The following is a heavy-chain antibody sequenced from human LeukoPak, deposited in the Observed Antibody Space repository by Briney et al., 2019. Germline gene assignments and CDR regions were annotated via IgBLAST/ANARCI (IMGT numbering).Heavy chain of an antibody. CDR2: VSGGGHNT. CDR1: GFTFSSYA. J-gene: IGHJ4*02. V-gene: IGHV3-23*01. CDR3: AKDRSSWYYPFDS. D-gene: IGHD3-3*01. Sequence: PGGSLRLSCVAPGFTFSSYAMSWVRQAPGKGLEWVSVVSGGGHNTYYADSVKGRFTMSRDNSKRTVYLQMNSLRAEDTAVYYCAKDRSSWYYPFDSWGQGTLVTVSS.